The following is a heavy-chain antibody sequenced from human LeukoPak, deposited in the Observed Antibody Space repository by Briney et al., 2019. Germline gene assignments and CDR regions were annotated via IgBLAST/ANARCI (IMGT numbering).Heavy chain of an antibody. CDR1: GFTFSSYG. V-gene: IGHV3-33*01. Sequence: GGSLRLSCAASGFTFSSYGMHWVRQAPGKGLEWVAVIWYDGSNKYYADSVKGRFTISRDNSKDTLYLQMNSLRAEDTAVYYCARGSGNYYNRLDYWGQGTLVTVSS. J-gene: IGHJ4*02. D-gene: IGHD3-10*01. CDR2: IWYDGSNK. CDR3: ARGSGNYYNRLDY.